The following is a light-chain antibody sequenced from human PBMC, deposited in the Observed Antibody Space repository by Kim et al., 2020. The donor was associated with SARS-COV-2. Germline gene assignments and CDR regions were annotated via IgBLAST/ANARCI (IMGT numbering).Light chain of an antibody. CDR2: YDS. Sequence: SYELTQPPSVSVAPGEAARLFCEGNNIGSKTVHCYQQRSGQAPMLVIYYDSDRPSGIPERFSGSNSGNPATLIIISVEAGDEADYYCQSWDGSNDEWV. CDR3: QSWDGSNDEWV. V-gene: IGLV3-21*04. J-gene: IGLJ3*02. CDR1: NIGSKT.